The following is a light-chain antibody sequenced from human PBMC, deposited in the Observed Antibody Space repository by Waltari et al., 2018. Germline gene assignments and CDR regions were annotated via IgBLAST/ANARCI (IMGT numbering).Light chain of an antibody. CDR2: DAT. CDR3: HQRGHWPYT. V-gene: IGKV3-11*01. CDR1: PSVTRY. J-gene: IGKJ2*01. Sequence: VLTQSPASLSFSPVEGATLSCRASPSVTRYVAWYQQRPGQAPRLLIYDATNRAAGISARFSGSGSETDFTLTIRSLLPEDSAIYFCHQRGHWPYTFGPGTKLEI.